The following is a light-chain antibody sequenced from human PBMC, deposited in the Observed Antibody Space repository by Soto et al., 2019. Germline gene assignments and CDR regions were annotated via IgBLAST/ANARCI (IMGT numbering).Light chain of an antibody. CDR3: SSYTRSSALVL. V-gene: IGLV2-14*01. CDR1: ISDVGGYNY. Sequence: QSALTQPASVSGSPGQSITISCTGTISDVGGYNYVSWYQQHPGKAPKLMIYEVSNRPSGVSSRFSGSKSGNTASLTISGLQAEDEADYYCSSYTRSSALVLFGGGTKLTVL. CDR2: EVS. J-gene: IGLJ2*01.